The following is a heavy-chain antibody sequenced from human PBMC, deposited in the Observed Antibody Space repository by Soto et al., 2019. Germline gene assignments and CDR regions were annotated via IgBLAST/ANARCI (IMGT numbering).Heavy chain of an antibody. V-gene: IGHV3-23*01. J-gene: IGHJ6*02. Sequence: GESLKISCAASGFTFSSYAMSWVRQAPGKGLEWVSAISGSGGSTYYADSVKGRFTISRDNSKNTLYLQMNSLRAEDTAVYYCAKVAAYCSGGSCYSRADYYYYGMDVWGQGTTVTVSS. CDR1: GFTFSSYA. CDR2: ISGSGGST. D-gene: IGHD2-15*01. CDR3: AKVAAYCSGGSCYSRADYYYYGMDV.